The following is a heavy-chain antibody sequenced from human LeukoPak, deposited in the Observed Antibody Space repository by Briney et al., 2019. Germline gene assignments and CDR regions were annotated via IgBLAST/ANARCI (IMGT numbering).Heavy chain of an antibody. V-gene: IGHV4-4*02. J-gene: IGHJ4*02. CDR2: IYQSGST. D-gene: IGHD6-19*01. CDR3: ARSQDIAVAGTGVWVGGSGYYFDY. CDR1: GGIGSRNW. Sequence: KPSETLSLTCAVSGGIGSRNWWSWVRQPPGKGLEWIGEIYQSGSTNYNPSLKSRVTISVDKSKNQFSLKLSSVTAADTAVYYCARSQDIAVAGTGVWVGGSGYYFDYWGQGTLVTVSS.